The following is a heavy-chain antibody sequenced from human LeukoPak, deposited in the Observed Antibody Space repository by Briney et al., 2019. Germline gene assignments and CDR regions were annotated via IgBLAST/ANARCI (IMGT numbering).Heavy chain of an antibody. CDR2: IYHSGST. D-gene: IGHD3-10*01. Sequence: SETLSLTCTVSGYSISSGYYWGWIRQPPGKGLERIGSIYHSGSTYYNPSLKSRVTISVDTSKNQFSLKLSSVTAADTAVYYCARDSGSGSSNWFDPWGQGTLVTVSS. CDR1: GYSISSGYY. V-gene: IGHV4-38-2*02. CDR3: ARDSGSGSSNWFDP. J-gene: IGHJ5*02.